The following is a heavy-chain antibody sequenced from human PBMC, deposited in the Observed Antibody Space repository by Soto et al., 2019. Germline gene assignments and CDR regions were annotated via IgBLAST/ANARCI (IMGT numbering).Heavy chain of an antibody. J-gene: IGHJ4*02. D-gene: IGHD5-12*01. V-gene: IGHV3-33*01. CDR2: IWYDGSNK. CDR3: AREGKDIVATIRPYYFDY. CDR1: GFTFSGYG. Sequence: QVQLVESGGGVVQPGRSLRLSCATSGFTFSGYGMHWVRQAPGKGLEWVAVIWYDGSNKYYADSVKGRLTISRDNSKNTLYLQMNSLRAEDTAVYYCAREGKDIVATIRPYYFDYWGQGTLVTVSS.